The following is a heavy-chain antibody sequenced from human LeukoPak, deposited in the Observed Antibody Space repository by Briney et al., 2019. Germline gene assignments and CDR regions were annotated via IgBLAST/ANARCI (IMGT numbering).Heavy chain of an antibody. Sequence: GGSLRLSCAASGFTFSSYAMSWVRQAPGKGLEWVSAISGSGGSTYYADSVKGRFTISRDNPKNTLYLQMNSLRAEDTAVYYCAKDTTMIVVAYFDYWGQGTLVTVSS. CDR3: AKDTTMIVVAYFDY. J-gene: IGHJ4*02. CDR1: GFTFSSYA. CDR2: ISGSGGST. D-gene: IGHD3-22*01. V-gene: IGHV3-23*01.